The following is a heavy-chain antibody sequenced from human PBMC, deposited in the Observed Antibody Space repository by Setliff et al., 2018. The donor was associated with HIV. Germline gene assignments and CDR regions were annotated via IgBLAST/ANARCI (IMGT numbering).Heavy chain of an antibody. CDR1: GGSIRSYY. V-gene: IGHV4-59*08. Sequence: SETLSLTCIVSGGSIRSYYWSWIRQPPGKGLEWIGYIHYTGSTTYNPSLKSRVTISVDTSKNQFSLKVSSVTAADTAVYYCARGHTPMAPLPFDYWGQGTLVTVSS. CDR2: IHYTGST. J-gene: IGHJ4*02. D-gene: IGHD5-18*01. CDR3: ARGHTPMAPLPFDY.